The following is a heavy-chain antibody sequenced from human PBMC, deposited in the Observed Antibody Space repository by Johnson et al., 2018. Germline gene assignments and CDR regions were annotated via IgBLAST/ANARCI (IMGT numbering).Heavy chain of an antibody. CDR1: GSTFSPYW. CDR2: IKQAGSEK. D-gene: IGHD3-22*01. Sequence: EVQLLESGGGLVQPGGSLRLSCAASGSTFSPYWMSCVRQAPGKGLEWVANIKQAGSEKYYVASVKGQFTISRDNAKNSRFLQMNSLRVEDTAVYYCARDSRGYYPSRYFDLWGRGTLVTVSS. J-gene: IGHJ2*01. V-gene: IGHV3-7*01. CDR3: ARDSRGYYPSRYFDL.